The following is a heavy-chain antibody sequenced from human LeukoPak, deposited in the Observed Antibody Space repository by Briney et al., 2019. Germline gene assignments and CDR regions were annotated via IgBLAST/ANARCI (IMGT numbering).Heavy chain of an antibody. V-gene: IGHV3-23*01. D-gene: IGHD1-1*01. CDR2: ISNSDAKT. CDR3: AKATGTLTN. Sequence: GGSLRLSCAASGFTFSSYSINWVRQAPGKGLEWVSTISNSDAKTYYADSVKGRFTISRDNSKNTLYLQMNSLTAEDTAIFYCAKATGTLTNWGQGILVTVSS. J-gene: IGHJ4*02. CDR1: GFTFSSYS.